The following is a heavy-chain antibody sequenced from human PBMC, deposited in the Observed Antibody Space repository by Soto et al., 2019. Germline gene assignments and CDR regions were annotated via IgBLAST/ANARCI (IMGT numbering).Heavy chain of an antibody. J-gene: IGHJ4*02. CDR1: GFTFSNYA. Sequence: GGSLRLSCTASGFTFSNYAMSWVRQAPGKGLEWVSAISGSGGGTYYADSVKGRFTTSRDSSKNTLYLQMNSLRAEDTAIYYCAKDRNQYSSSFDYWGQGSLVTVSS. V-gene: IGHV3-23*01. D-gene: IGHD6-6*01. CDR3: AKDRNQYSSSFDY. CDR2: ISGSGGGT.